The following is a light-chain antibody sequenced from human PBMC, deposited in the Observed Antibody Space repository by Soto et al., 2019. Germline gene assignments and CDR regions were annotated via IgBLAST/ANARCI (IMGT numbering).Light chain of an antibody. J-gene: IGKJ1*01. Sequence: DIQMTQSPSTLSASVGDTVTITCRASQSVSRWLNWYQQKSGKAPRLLIYEASNLEIGVPSRFSGSGSGTDFILTINSLQPADSATSYCQQFNSKVWTFGQGTKVEI. CDR1: QSVSRW. CDR3: QQFNSKVWT. CDR2: EAS. V-gene: IGKV1-5*01.